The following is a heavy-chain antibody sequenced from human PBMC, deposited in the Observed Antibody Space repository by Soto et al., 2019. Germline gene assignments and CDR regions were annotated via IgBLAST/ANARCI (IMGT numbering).Heavy chain of an antibody. Sequence: QLRLQESGPGLARPSETLSLTCTVSGGSISSSAYFWAWIRQPPGKGLEWRASIDYRGTIYNNPSLKSRVTISVDTSKNHFSPKLDSVTAADTAVYYCSRRAPEGFDPWGQGILVDVSS. CDR2: IDYRGTI. CDR3: SRRAPEGFDP. J-gene: IGHJ5*02. V-gene: IGHV4-39*02. CDR1: GGSISSSAYF.